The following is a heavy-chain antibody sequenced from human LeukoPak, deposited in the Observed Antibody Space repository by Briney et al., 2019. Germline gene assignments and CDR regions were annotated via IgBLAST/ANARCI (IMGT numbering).Heavy chain of an antibody. V-gene: IGHV4-30-4*01. D-gene: IGHD2-2*01. CDR1: GGSISSGDYY. Sequence: SETLSLTCTVSGGSISSGDYYWSWIRQPPGKGLEWIGYIYYSGSTYYNPSLKSPVIISVDTSNNQFSLKLSSVTAADTAVYYCARGPRCSGPTCYARYHFDSWGQGTLVTVSS. CDR2: IYYSGST. J-gene: IGHJ4*02. CDR3: ARGPRCSGPTCYARYHFDS.